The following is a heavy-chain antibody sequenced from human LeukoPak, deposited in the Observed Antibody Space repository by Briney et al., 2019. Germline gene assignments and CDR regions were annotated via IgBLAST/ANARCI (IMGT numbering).Heavy chain of an antibody. D-gene: IGHD6-13*01. V-gene: IGHV3-48*03. CDR2: ITTSSDDT. Sequence: GGSLKLSCAASGFTFSSHDMDWVRQAPGKGLEWISHITTSSDDTHYADYVKGRFIISRDNVKDSLYLQMNSLRAEDTAVYYCVRDMTARSWHAFDSWGRGTLVTVSS. J-gene: IGHJ4*02. CDR3: VRDMTARSWHAFDS. CDR1: GFTFSSHD.